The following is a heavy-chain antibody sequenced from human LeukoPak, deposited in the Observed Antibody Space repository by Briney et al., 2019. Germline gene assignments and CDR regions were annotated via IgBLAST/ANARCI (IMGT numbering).Heavy chain of an antibody. CDR2: ISVSGYST. D-gene: IGHD6-13*01. Sequence: GGSLRLSCAASGFTFSSYAMSWVRQAPGKGLEWVSAISVSGYSTYYADSVKGRFTTSRDNSKNTLYLQMNSLRAEDTAVYYCAKDQSSSLPKTYYFDYWGQGTLVTVSS. CDR1: GFTFSSYA. V-gene: IGHV3-23*01. J-gene: IGHJ4*02. CDR3: AKDQSSSLPKTYYFDY.